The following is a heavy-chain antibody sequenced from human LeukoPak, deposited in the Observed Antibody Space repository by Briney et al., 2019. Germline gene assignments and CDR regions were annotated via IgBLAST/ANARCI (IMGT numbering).Heavy chain of an antibody. Sequence: GGSLRLSCAASGFSFRSHGMNWVRQAPGKGLEWVSGISPRGDITYYKDSVRGRFTISRDNFKNTVSLQLNSLRAEDTAMYYCATESPSCGGDCFGYWGQGTLVTVSS. D-gene: IGHD2-21*01. J-gene: IGHJ4*02. CDR3: ATESPSCGGDCFGY. CDR2: ISPRGDIT. CDR1: GFSFRSHG. V-gene: IGHV3-23*01.